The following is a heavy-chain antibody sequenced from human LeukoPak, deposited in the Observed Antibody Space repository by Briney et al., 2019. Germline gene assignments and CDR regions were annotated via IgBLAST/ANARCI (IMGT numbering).Heavy chain of an antibody. Sequence: SETLSLTCAVSGYSISSGYYWGWIRRPPGEGREWIGTIYHSGSTYYNPSLKSRVTISVDTSKNQFSLKLSSVTAADTAVYYCARAVGDHLDYWGQGTLVTVSS. J-gene: IGHJ4*02. CDR3: ARAVGDHLDY. CDR1: GYSISSGYY. V-gene: IGHV4-38-2*01. CDR2: IYHSGST. D-gene: IGHD2-21*01.